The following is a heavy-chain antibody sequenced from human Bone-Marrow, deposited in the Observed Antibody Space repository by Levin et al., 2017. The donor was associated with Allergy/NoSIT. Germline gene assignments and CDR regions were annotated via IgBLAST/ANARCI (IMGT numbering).Heavy chain of an antibody. CDR2: INPNSGGT. J-gene: IGHJ4*02. D-gene: IGHD4-17*01. Sequence: ASVKVSCKASGYNFIGYYIYWVRQAPGQGLEWMGWINPNSGGTNYAQKFQGRVTMSRDTSISTAYVELSRVRGDDTAAYFCARPQGSTVTTAVAFFDYWGQGTLVTVSS. CDR3: ARPQGSTVTTAVAFFDY. V-gene: IGHV1-2*02. CDR1: GYNFIGYY.